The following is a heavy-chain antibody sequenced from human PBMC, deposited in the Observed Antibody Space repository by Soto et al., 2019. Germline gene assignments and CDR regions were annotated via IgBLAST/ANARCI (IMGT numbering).Heavy chain of an antibody. CDR1: GGTFSSYT. Sequence: SVNVSCKASGGTFSSYTSSWVRQAPGQGLEWMGRIIPILGIANYAQKFQGRVTITADKSTSTAYMELSSLRSEDTAVYYCARDGPVGSGHLSSSFDYWGQGTLVTV. CDR2: IIPILGIA. CDR3: ARDGPVGSGHLSSSFDY. D-gene: IGHD1-26*01. V-gene: IGHV1-69*04. J-gene: IGHJ4*02.